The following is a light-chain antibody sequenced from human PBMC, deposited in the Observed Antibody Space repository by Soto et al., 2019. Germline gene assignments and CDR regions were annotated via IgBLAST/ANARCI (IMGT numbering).Light chain of an antibody. Sequence: QSVLTQPASVSGSPGQSITISCTGTSSDVGSYNLVSWYQQHPGKAPKVMIYEVSKRPSGVSNRSSGSKFGDTASLTISGLQADDEADYYCCSYAGSSTYVFGTGTKVTVL. CDR3: CSYAGSSTYV. CDR1: SSDVGSYNL. J-gene: IGLJ1*01. CDR2: EVS. V-gene: IGLV2-23*02.